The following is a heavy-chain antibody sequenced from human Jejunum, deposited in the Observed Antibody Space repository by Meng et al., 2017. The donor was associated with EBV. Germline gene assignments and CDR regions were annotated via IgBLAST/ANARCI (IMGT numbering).Heavy chain of an antibody. V-gene: IGHV3-21*01. Sequence: EVQVVEAGGGLVNPGGSLRLSCAASGFDFNSHGMNWVRQNPGRGLEWVSSIDSTSSYIYYADSVKGRFTISRDNARNSLYLQLNSLRAEDTAVYYCARDLTSGSSIGWGGQGTLVTVSS. CDR2: IDSTSSYI. CDR3: ARDLTSGSSIGW. D-gene: IGHD1-26*01. J-gene: IGHJ4*02. CDR1: GFDFNSHG.